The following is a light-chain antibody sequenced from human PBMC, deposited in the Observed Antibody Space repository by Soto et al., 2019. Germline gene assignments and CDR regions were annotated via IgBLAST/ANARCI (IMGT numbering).Light chain of an antibody. J-gene: IGLJ1*01. CDR3: SSYTRSSTLDV. V-gene: IGLV2-14*01. CDR2: DVS. CDR1: SSDVGGYNY. Sequence: QSVLTQPASLSGSPGQSITISCTGTSSDVGGYNYVSWYQQHPGKAPKLMIYDVSNRPSGVSNRFSGSKSGNTASLTISGLQAEDEADYYCSSYTRSSTLDVFGTGTKVTVL.